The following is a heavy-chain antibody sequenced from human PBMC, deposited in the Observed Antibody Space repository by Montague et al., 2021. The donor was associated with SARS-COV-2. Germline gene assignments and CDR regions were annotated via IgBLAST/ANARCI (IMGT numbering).Heavy chain of an antibody. J-gene: IGHJ4*02. CDR3: ARDRSYYDILTGYYTICYFDY. CDR2: ISSSGSTI. D-gene: IGHD3-9*01. V-gene: IGHV3-48*03. Sequence: SLRLSCAASGFTFSSYEMNWVRQAPGKGLEWVSYISSSGSTIYYADSVEGRFTISRDNAKNSLYLQMNSLRAEDTAVYYCARDRSYYDILTGYYTICYFDYWGQGTLVTVSS. CDR1: GFTFSSYE.